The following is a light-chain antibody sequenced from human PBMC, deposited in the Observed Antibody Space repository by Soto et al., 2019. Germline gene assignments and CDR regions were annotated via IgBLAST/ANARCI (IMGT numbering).Light chain of an antibody. J-gene: IGKJ5*01. CDR1: QSVASH. CDR2: GAS. V-gene: IGKV3-15*01. Sequence: EIGMTQSPATLSVSPGASATLSCRASQSVASHLAWYQQKPRQAPRLLIFGASVRATGIPARFSGSGYGTEFVLTIDSLQSEDFAVYYCHQYYDWPSITFGQGTRLEI. CDR3: HQYYDWPSIT.